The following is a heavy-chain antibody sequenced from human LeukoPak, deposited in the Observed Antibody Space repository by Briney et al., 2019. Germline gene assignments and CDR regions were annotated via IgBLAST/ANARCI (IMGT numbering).Heavy chain of an antibody. CDR1: GGSISSSNW. CDR2: IYHSGST. D-gene: IGHD5-18*01. Sequence: PSGTLSLTCAVSGGSISSSNWWSWVRQPPGRGLEWIGEIYHSGSTNYNPSLKSRVTISVDKSKNQFSLKLSSVTAADTAVYYCARDPPLNDGYSCGPTVHWYFDLWGRGTLVTVSS. CDR3: ARDPPLNDGYSCGPTVHWYFDL. J-gene: IGHJ2*01. V-gene: IGHV4-4*02.